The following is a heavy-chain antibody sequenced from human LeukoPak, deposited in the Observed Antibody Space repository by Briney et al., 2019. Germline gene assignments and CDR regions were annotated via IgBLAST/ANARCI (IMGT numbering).Heavy chain of an antibody. J-gene: IGHJ4*02. Sequence: GGSLRLSCAASGFTFGTYTMNWVRQAPGKGLEWVSSIPASGTYSHHADSVKSRFTISRDNAENSLYLDMDNLRAEDTAVYYCVRGDSRDYWGEETLVTVSS. CDR1: GFTFGTYT. CDR2: IPASGTYS. D-gene: IGHD6-13*01. CDR3: VRGDSRDY. V-gene: IGHV3-21*01.